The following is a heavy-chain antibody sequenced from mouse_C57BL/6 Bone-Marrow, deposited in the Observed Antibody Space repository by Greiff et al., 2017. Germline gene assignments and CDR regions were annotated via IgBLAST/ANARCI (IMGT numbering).Heavy chain of an antibody. CDR1: GYTFTSYW. CDR3: ARECHYYDSSYAMDY. D-gene: IGHD1-1*01. V-gene: IGHV1-72*01. J-gene: IGHJ4*01. CDR2: IDPNSGGT. Sequence: QVQLQQPGAELVKPGASVKLSCKASGYTFTSYWMHWVKQRPGRGLEWIGGIDPNSGGTKYNEKFTSKATLTVDKPSSTAYMQLSSLTSEDSAGYYCARECHYYDSSYAMDYWGQGTSVTVSS.